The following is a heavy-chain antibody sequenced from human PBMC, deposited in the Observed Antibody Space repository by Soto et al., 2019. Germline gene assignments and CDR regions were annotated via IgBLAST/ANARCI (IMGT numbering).Heavy chain of an antibody. Sequence: GSSLKVACKAPGGTFSSYTIIWVRQAPGQGLEWMGKIIPILGIANYAQKFQGRVTITADKSTSTAYMELSSLRSEDTAVYYCARDDKIAVAGNGPQELEYRGKGTLVTVYS. V-gene: IGHV1-69*04. D-gene: IGHD6-19*01. CDR3: ARDDKIAVAGNGPQELEY. CDR1: GGTFSSYT. J-gene: IGHJ4*02. CDR2: IIPILGIA.